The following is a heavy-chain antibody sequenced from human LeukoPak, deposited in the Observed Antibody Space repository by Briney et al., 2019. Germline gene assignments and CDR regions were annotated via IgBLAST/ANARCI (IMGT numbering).Heavy chain of an antibody. J-gene: IGHJ2*01. CDR2: ISYDGSNK. Sequence: PGGSLRLSCAASGFTFSSYAMHWVRQAPGKGLEWVAVISYDGSNKYYADSVKGRFTISRDNSKNTLYLQMNSLRAEDTAVYYCARDGNNGYCSGGSCYSRARNWYFDLWGRGTLVTVSS. D-gene: IGHD2-15*01. CDR1: GFTFSSYA. CDR3: ARDGNNGYCSGGSCYSRARNWYFDL. V-gene: IGHV3-30-3*01.